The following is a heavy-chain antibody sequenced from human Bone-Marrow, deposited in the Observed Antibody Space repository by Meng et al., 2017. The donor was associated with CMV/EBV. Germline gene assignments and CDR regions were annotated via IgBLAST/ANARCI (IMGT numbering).Heavy chain of an antibody. CDR1: GYTFTAHY. D-gene: IGHD6-19*01. Sequence: ASVKVSCKASGYTFTAHYFHWVRQATGQGLEWMGWMNPNSGNTGYAQKFQGRVTMTRNTSISTAYMELSSLRSEDTAVYYCARGAFSSGWYIAHGPDGMDVWGQGTTVTVSS. CDR2: MNPNSGNT. CDR3: ARGAFSSGWYIAHGPDGMDV. V-gene: IGHV1-8*02. J-gene: IGHJ6*02.